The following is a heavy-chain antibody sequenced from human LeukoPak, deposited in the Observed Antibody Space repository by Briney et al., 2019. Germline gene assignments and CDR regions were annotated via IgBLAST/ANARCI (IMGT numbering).Heavy chain of an antibody. CDR1: GGSISNSNYY. CDR3: ARHSDGRDVAPGTYYSHAMDV. J-gene: IGHJ6*02. D-gene: IGHD6-13*01. V-gene: IGHV4-39*01. Sequence: SETLSLTCTVSGGSISNSNYYWGWIRQPPGKGLEWIGSIYYSGDTYYNPSLKSRVTVSMDTSKNQVSLRLSSVTAADTAVYYCARHSDGRDVAPGTYYSHAMDVWGQGTTVTVSS. CDR2: IYYSGDT.